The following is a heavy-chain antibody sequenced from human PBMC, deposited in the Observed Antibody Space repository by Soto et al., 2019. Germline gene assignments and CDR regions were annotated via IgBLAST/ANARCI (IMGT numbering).Heavy chain of an antibody. Sequence: RASVKVSCKASGYTFTSYAMHWVRQAPGQRLEWMGWINAGNGNTKYSQNFQGRVTITRDTSANTAYMELSSLRSEDTAVYYCAVGSVADYYYYGMDLWGQGTTVTVSS. CDR3: AVGSVADYYYYGMDL. CDR1: GYTFTSYA. CDR2: INAGNGNT. D-gene: IGHD2-15*01. V-gene: IGHV1-3*01. J-gene: IGHJ6*02.